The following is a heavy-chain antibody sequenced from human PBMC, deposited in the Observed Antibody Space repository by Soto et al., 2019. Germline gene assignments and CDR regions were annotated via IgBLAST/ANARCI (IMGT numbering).Heavy chain of an antibody. D-gene: IGHD3-22*01. J-gene: IGHJ4*02. CDR3: TTDYYDSSGYFDY. CDR2: IKSKTDGGTT. Sequence: EVQLVESGGGLVKPGGSLRLSCAASGFTFSNAWMSWVRQAPGKGLEWVGRIKSKTDGGTTDYAAPVKGRFTISRDDSKNTLYLQMNSLKTEDTAVYYCTTDYYDSSGYFDYCGQGTLVTVSS. CDR1: GFTFSNAW. V-gene: IGHV3-15*01.